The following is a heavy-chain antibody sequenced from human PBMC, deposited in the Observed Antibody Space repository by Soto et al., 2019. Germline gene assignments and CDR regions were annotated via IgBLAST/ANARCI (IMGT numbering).Heavy chain of an antibody. CDR2: IHSSGST. Sequence: QVQLQESGPGLVKPSETLSLTCTVSGDSISGYYWSWIRQPPGKGLEWIAYIHSSGSTYYNPSLMTRITLSVHTSKNQFSRRLSSVTAADTGVYYSPPGGRHHDSWGQGTLVTVS. V-gene: IGHV4-59*01. CDR1: GDSISGYY. J-gene: IGHJ4*02. CDR3: PPGGRHHDS.